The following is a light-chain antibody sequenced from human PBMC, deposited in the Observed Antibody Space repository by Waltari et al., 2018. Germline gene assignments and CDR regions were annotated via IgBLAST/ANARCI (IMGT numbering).Light chain of an antibody. J-gene: IGKJ5*01. Sequence: DIVMTQSPDSLAVSLGERATINCKSSQSVLYTSNNKNNLAWFQQKPGQPPKLLIYWASTRESGVPDRFSGSGSGTDFSLTXXXXXAEDVAVYFCQQFXSTPXTFGQGTRLEI. CDR3: QQFXSTPXT. V-gene: IGKV4-1*01. CDR2: WAS. CDR1: QSVLYTSNNKNN.